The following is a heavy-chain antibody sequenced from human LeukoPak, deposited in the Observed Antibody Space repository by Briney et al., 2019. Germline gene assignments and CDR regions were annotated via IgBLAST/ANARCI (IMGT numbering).Heavy chain of an antibody. CDR1: GGSFSGYY. Sequence: SGTLSLTCAVCGGSFSGYYWSWIRQPPGKGLEWIGEINHSGSTNYNPSLKSRVTISVDTSKNQFSLKLSSVTAADTAVYYCARGLTRGYYYYYGMDVWGQGTTVTVSS. J-gene: IGHJ6*02. D-gene: IGHD4-11*01. CDR3: ARGLTRGYYYYYGMDV. V-gene: IGHV4-34*01. CDR2: INHSGST.